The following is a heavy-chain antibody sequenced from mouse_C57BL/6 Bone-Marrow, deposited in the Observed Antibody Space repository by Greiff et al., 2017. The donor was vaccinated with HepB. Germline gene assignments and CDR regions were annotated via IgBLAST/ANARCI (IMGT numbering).Heavy chain of an antibody. J-gene: IGHJ1*03. CDR3: TLNWDGTFYWYFDV. Sequence: EVHLVESGGGLVQPGGSMKLSCAASGFTFSDAWMDWVRQSPEKGLEWVAEIRDKANNHATYYAESVKGRFTISRYESKSSVYLQMHSLRAEDTGIDYCTLNWDGTFYWYFDVWGTGTTVTVSS. CDR1: GFTFSDAW. V-gene: IGHV6-6*01. D-gene: IGHD4-1*01. CDR2: IRDKANNHAT.